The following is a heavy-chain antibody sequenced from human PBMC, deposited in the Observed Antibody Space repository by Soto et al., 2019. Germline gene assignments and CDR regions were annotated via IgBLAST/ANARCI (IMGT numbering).Heavy chain of an antibody. CDR3: ARAGVSITFGGVIATPDNWFDP. Sequence: PSETLSLTCTVSGGSISSYYWSWIRQPPGKGLEWIGYIYYSGSTNYNPSLKSRVTISVDTSKNQFSLKLSSVTAADTAVYYCARAGVSITFGGVIATPDNWFDPWGQGTLVTVSS. CDR1: GGSISSYY. J-gene: IGHJ5*02. CDR2: IYYSGST. V-gene: IGHV4-59*01. D-gene: IGHD3-16*02.